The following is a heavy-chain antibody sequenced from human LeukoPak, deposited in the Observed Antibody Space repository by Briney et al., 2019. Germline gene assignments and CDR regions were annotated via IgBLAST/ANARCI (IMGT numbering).Heavy chain of an antibody. CDR2: IYSNEAT. V-gene: IGHV4-4*08. Sequence: SETLSLTCTVSGGSISSYYWSWIRQPPGKGLEWIGYIYSNEATEYKPSLKSRVTISADTSKNRFSLKLTSVTAADTAIYYCARRNDFHIWGQGTMVTVSS. CDR1: GGSISSYY. J-gene: IGHJ3*02. CDR3: ARRNDFHI.